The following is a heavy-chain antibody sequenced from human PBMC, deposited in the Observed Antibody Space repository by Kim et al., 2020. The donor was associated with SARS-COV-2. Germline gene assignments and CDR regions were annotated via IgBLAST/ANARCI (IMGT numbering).Heavy chain of an antibody. J-gene: IGHJ5*02. V-gene: IGHV4-39*01. CDR3: ARNEFMYGWNPFPFDP. CDR1: GGSISSSSYY. CDR2: IYYSGST. D-gene: IGHD1-1*01. Sequence: SETLSLTCTVSGGSISSSSYYWGWIRQPPGKGLEWIGSIYYSGSTYYNPSLKSRVTISVDTSKNQFSLKLSSVTAADTAVYYCARNEFMYGWNPFPFDPWGQGTLVTVSS.